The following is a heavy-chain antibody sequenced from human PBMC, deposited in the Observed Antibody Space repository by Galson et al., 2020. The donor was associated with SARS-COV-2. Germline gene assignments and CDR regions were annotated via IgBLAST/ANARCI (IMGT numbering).Heavy chain of an antibody. J-gene: IGHJ5*02. CDR3: TRGDRIDTSGNWFAP. Sequence: SETLSLTCAVSGDSMSSRKWWSWVRQSPGKGLEWIGEIHHSGSTNYDPSPTSRVTISLDKPNNQFSLELRSVTAADTAVYYCTRGDRIDTSGNWFAPWGQGTLVTVSS. CDR2: IHHSGST. CDR1: GDSMSSRKW. V-gene: IGHV4-4*02. D-gene: IGHD3-3*01.